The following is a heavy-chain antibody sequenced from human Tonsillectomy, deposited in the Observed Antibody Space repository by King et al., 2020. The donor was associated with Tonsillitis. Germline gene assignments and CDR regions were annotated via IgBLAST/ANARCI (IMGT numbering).Heavy chain of an antibody. V-gene: IGHV3-23*04. J-gene: IGHJ6*02. D-gene: IGHD6-19*01. CDR1: GFTFSSYA. CDR2: ISGSGGST. CDR3: AKDLGGGWYVPGIYYYGMDV. Sequence: VQLVESGGGLVQPGGSLRLSCAASGFTFSSYAMSWVRQAPGKGLEWVSVISGSGGSTYYADSVKGRFTISRDNSKNTLYLQMNSLRAEDTAVYYCAKDLGGGWYVPGIYYYGMDVWGQGTTVTVSS.